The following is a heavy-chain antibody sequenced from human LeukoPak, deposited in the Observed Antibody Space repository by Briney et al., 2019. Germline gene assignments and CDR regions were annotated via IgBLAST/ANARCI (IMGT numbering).Heavy chain of an antibody. Sequence: TSETLSLTCTVSGGSISSSSYYWGWIRQPPGKGLEWIGSIYQSGSTFYNPSLKSRVTISVDTSKNQFSLKLSSVTAADTAVYYCARDVLSGSFEFDPWGQGTLVTVSS. D-gene: IGHD1-26*01. CDR1: GGSISSSSYY. J-gene: IGHJ5*02. CDR3: ARDVLSGSFEFDP. V-gene: IGHV4-39*07. CDR2: IYQSGST.